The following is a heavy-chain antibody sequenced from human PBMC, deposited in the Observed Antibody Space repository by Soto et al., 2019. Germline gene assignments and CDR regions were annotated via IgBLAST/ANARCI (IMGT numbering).Heavy chain of an antibody. D-gene: IGHD5-12*01. CDR3: AKAKGVATIKSNFDY. J-gene: IGHJ4*02. V-gene: IGHV3-23*01. Sequence: EVQLLESGGGLVQPGGSLRLSCVVSGLTSRSHAMSWVRQAPGQGLVWLAGISGGGYTAYYPDSVRGRFTISRDNSKHTVYLQLDNPRADHTAGYYCAKAKGVATIKSNFDYWGQGTVVTVPS. CDR2: ISGGGYTA. CDR1: GLTSRSHA.